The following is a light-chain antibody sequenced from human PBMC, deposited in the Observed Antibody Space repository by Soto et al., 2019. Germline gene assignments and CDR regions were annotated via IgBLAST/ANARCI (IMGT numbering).Light chain of an antibody. CDR2: LGS. J-gene: IGKJ1*01. CDR1: QSLLHSNGYNY. Sequence: DIVMTQSPLSLPVTPGEPASISCRSSQSLLHSNGYNYLDWYLQKPGQSPQLLIYLGSNRASGVPDRFSGSGSGTDFTLKISRVEAEDVGVYYCMQALQTPVTFGQGTKVDNK. V-gene: IGKV2-28*01. CDR3: MQALQTPVT.